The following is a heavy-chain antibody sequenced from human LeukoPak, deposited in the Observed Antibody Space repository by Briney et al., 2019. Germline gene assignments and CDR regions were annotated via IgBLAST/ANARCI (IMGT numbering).Heavy chain of an antibody. CDR3: AIHCSGGSCSPSYYFDY. CDR2: INAGNGDT. V-gene: IGHV1-3*01. D-gene: IGHD2-15*01. J-gene: IGHJ4*02. Sequence: ASVKVSCKASGYSFSSYAIQWLRQAPGQRLEWMGWINAGNGDTKYSQKFQDRVTITRDTSASTAHMELSSLRSEDTAVYYCAIHCSGGSCSPSYYFDYWGQGTLVTVSS. CDR1: GYSFSSYA.